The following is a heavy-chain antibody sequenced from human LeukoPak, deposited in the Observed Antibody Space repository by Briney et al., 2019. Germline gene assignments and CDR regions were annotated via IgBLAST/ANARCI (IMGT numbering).Heavy chain of an antibody. V-gene: IGHV1-46*01. Sequence: ASVKVSCKASGYTFTNYYMHWVRQAPGQGLEWMGIINPSGGSTNYAQKFQGRVTMTRDTSTNTVYMELSSLRSEDTAVYYCAREAVSRRTSYWYFDLWGRGTLVTVSS. CDR1: GYTFTNYY. D-gene: IGHD1-14*01. CDR2: INPSGGST. CDR3: AREAVSRRTSYWYFDL. J-gene: IGHJ2*01.